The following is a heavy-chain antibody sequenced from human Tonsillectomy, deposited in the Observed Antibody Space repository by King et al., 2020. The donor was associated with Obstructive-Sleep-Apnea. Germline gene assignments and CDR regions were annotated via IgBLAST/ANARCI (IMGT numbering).Heavy chain of an antibody. Sequence: VQLVESGAEVKKPGESLRISCKVSGYTFTSYWISWVRQMPGKGLEWMGRIDPSDSYTNYSSSFQGHVTISADKSISTAYLQWSSLKASDTAIYYCATTKYYYDSGGYSEDFQYWGQGTLVTVSS. V-gene: IGHV5-10-1*01. CDR1: GYTFTSYW. CDR2: IDPSDSYT. D-gene: IGHD3-22*01. CDR3: ATTKYYYDSGGYSEDFQY. J-gene: IGHJ1*01.